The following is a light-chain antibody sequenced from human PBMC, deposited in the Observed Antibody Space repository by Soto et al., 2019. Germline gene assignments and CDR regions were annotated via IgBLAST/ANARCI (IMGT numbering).Light chain of an antibody. V-gene: IGKV1-39*01. CDR2: GAS. CDR1: QSIVTY. CDR3: QQVNSYPRA. J-gene: IGKJ1*01. Sequence: DIQMTQSPSSLSASVGDRVAITCRASQSIVTYVNWYQQKPGKPPKLLIYGASHLPSGVPSRFSGTGSGIGFTLTISSLQTEDFATYYCQQVNSYPRAFGQGTKVEIK.